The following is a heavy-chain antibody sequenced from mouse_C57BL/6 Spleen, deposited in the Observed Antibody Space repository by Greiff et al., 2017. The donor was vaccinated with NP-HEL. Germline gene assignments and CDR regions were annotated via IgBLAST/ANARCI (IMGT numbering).Heavy chain of an antibody. CDR1: GYTFTDYY. CDR3: ARSTVDHYAMDY. J-gene: IGHJ4*01. Sequence: VKLMESGAELVRPGASVKLSCKASGYTFTDYYINWVKQRPGQGLEWIARIYPGSGNTYYNEKFKGKATLTAEKSSSTAYMQLSSLTSEDSAVYCCARSTVDHYAMDYWGQGTSVTVSS. D-gene: IGHD4-1*02. V-gene: IGHV1-76*01. CDR2: IYPGSGNT.